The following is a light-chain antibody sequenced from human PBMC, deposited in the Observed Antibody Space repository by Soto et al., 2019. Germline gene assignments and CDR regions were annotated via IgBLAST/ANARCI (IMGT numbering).Light chain of an antibody. Sequence: EVVLTQSPVTLSLSPGERATLSCSASQSFRGLLAWYQQKPGQAPRLLIYDAYNRATGIPPRFSGSGSGTDFPLTLSSLEPEDAAVYYGQQRHMWPITFGQGTRLEI. V-gene: IGKV3-11*01. J-gene: IGKJ5*01. CDR1: QSFRGL. CDR3: QQRHMWPIT. CDR2: DAY.